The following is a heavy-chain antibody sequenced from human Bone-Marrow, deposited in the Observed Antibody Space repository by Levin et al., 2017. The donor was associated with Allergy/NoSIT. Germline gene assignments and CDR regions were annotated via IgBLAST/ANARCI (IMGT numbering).Heavy chain of an antibody. Sequence: ASVKVSCQTSGYNFVENFLNWVRQAPGRGLEWLGYINPRTGETLYSQNFEGRVTMTRDTSSGTAYMDLTWLTSDDTAVYYCARITMIGGPNYWGQGTLVTVSS. D-gene: IGHD3-10*01. CDR3: ARITMIGGPNY. CDR2: INPRTGET. V-gene: IGHV1-2*02. CDR1: GYNFVENF. J-gene: IGHJ4*02.